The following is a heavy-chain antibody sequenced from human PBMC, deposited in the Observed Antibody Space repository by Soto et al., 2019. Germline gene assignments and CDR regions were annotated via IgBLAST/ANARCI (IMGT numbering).Heavy chain of an antibody. CDR2: TSSGSSTI. D-gene: IGHD3-3*01. CDR1: GAAVRSYS. V-gene: IGHV3-48*02. Sequence: PGGGVRPPFAVPGAAVRSYSMGRVGQGEGKELERVSYTSSGSSTIEYAYSVKGRFTISRANAKNSLYLQMNSLRDEDTAVYYCARDRITIFGVVTTSVGMDVWGQGT. CDR3: ARDRITIFGVVTTSVGMDV. J-gene: IGHJ6*02.